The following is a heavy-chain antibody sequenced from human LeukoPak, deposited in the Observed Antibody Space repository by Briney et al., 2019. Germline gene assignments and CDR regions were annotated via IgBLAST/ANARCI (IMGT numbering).Heavy chain of an antibody. V-gene: IGHV1-18*01. CDR3: AKNIAVAGTPGFDY. CDR2: ISAYNGIT. J-gene: IGHJ4*02. D-gene: IGHD6-19*01. CDR1: GYTFTSYG. Sequence: GASVKVSCKASGYTFTSYGISWVRQAPGQGLEWMGWISAYNGITNYAQKLQGRVTMTTDTSTSTAYMELRSLRSDDTAVYYCAKNIAVAGTPGFDYWGQGTLVTVSS.